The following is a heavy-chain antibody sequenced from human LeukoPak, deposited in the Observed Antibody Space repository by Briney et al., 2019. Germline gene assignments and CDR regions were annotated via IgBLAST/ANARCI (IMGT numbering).Heavy chain of an antibody. D-gene: IGHD6-13*01. CDR1: GFTFSSYA. V-gene: IGHV3-23*01. CDR2: ISGSGGST. Sequence: PGGSLRLSCAASGFTFSSYAMSWVRQAPGNGLEWVSAISGSGGSTYYADSVKGRFTISRDNSKNTLYLQMNSLRAEDTAVYYCARAPRIAQSYYYYGMDVWGQGTTVTVSS. CDR3: ARAPRIAQSYYYYGMDV. J-gene: IGHJ6*02.